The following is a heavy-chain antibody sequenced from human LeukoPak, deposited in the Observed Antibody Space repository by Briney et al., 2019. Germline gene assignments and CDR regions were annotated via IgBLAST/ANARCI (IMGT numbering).Heavy chain of an antibody. Sequence: GGSLRLSCAASGFTFSNYNMYWVRQAPGKGLEWVAFISYGGNNENYADSVKGRFSISRDNSKNTLYLQMNSLRAEDTAVYYCARDGSYYFDYWGQGTLVTVSS. J-gene: IGHJ4*02. CDR2: ISYGGNNE. D-gene: IGHD2-2*03. V-gene: IGHV3-30-3*01. CDR3: ARDGSYYFDY. CDR1: GFTFSNYN.